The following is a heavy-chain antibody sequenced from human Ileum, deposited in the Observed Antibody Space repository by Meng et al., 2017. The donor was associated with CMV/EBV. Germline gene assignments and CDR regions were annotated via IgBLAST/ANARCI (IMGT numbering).Heavy chain of an antibody. D-gene: IGHD3/OR15-3a*01. Sequence: LQLQESGPGLVKPSATLSLTCRGSGGSISSGSHFWVWIRQPPGKGLEWIGTIYYTGTTYYNPSLKSRVTISVDTSKNQFSLKLSSVTAADTALYYCARGFYDFWEPDYWGHGTLVTVSS. J-gene: IGHJ4*01. CDR3: ARGFYDFWEPDY. V-gene: IGHV4-39*07. CDR2: IYYTGTT. CDR1: GGSISSGSHF.